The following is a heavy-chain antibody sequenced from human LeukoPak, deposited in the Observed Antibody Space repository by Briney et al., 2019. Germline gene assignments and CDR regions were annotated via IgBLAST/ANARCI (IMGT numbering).Heavy chain of an antibody. D-gene: IGHD3-10*01. CDR3: ARGSKFLYYGSGSYFAY. V-gene: IGHV4-59*01. Sequence: SETLSLTCTVSGGSISSYYWSWIRQPPGKGLEWIGYIYYSGSTNYNPSLKSRVTISVDTSKNQFSLKLSSVTAADTAVYYCARGSKFLYYGSGSYFAYWGQGTLATVSS. CDR1: GGSISSYY. CDR2: IYYSGST. J-gene: IGHJ4*02.